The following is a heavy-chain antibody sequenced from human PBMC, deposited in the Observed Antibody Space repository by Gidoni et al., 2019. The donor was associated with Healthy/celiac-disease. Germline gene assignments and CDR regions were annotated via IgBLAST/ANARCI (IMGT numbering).Heavy chain of an antibody. CDR3: ARVRSAGNYYFDY. Sequence: EVQLVESGGGLVQPGGSLRLSCAASGFTVSSNYMRWVRQAPGKGLEWVSVIYSGGSTYYADSVKGRFTISRDNSKNTLYLQMNTLRAEDTAVYYCARVRSAGNYYFDYWGQGTLVTVSS. CDR2: IYSGGST. D-gene: IGHD6-13*01. J-gene: IGHJ4*02. CDR1: GFTVSSNY. V-gene: IGHV3-66*01.